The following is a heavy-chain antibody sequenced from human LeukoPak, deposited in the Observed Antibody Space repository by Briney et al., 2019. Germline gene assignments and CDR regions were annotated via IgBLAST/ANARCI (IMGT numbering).Heavy chain of an antibody. Sequence: PGGSLRLSCAASGFTVSSNYMSWVRQAPGKGPEWVSVIYSGGSTYYADSVKGRFTISRDNSKNTLYLQMNSLRAEDTAVYYCARGISSSWYDAFDIWGQGTMVTVSS. D-gene: IGHD6-13*01. J-gene: IGHJ3*02. CDR3: ARGISSSWYDAFDI. V-gene: IGHV3-53*01. CDR1: GFTVSSNY. CDR2: IYSGGST.